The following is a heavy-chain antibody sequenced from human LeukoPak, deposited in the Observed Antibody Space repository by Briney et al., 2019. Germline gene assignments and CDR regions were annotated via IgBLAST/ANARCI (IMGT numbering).Heavy chain of an antibody. Sequence: VASVKVSCKVFGYTLTELSMHWVRQAPGKGLEWMGGFDPEDGETIYAQKFQGRVTMTEDTSTDTAYMELSSLRSEDTAVYYCATVRGITMVRGVIMGSNWFDPWGPGTLVTVSS. D-gene: IGHD3-10*01. CDR3: ATVRGITMVRGVIMGSNWFDP. V-gene: IGHV1-24*01. CDR2: FDPEDGET. CDR1: GYTLTELS. J-gene: IGHJ5*02.